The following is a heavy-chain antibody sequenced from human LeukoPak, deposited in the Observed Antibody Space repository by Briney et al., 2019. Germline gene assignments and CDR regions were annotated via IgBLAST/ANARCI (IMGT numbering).Heavy chain of an antibody. CDR3: AKGSGYSSGLNWFDP. V-gene: IGHV3-23*01. CDR1: GFTFSSSA. CDR2: ISNGGGTT. D-gene: IGHD6-19*01. J-gene: IGHJ5*02. Sequence: GGSLRLSCAASGFTFSSSAMSWVRQAPGKGLEWVSGISNGGGTTNYVDSVKGRFTISRDNSNNTLYLQMNSLRAEDTAVYYCAKGSGYSSGLNWFDPWGQGTLVTVSS.